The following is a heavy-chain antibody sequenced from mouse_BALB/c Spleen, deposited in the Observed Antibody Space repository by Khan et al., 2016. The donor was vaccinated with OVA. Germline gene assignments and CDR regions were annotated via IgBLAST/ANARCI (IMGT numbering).Heavy chain of an antibody. CDR3: ARHQFHLSMDS. CDR2: IWSDGRT. Sequence: VELVESGPDLVAPSQSLSITCTVSGFSLTSYAIHWVRQPPGKGLEWLVVIWSDGRTTYNSALKSRLSISKDNSKSQVFLKIDSHQTDDTAMYYCARHQFHLSMDSWGQGTSVTVSS. CDR1: GFSLTSYA. J-gene: IGHJ4*01. V-gene: IGHV2-6-2*01.